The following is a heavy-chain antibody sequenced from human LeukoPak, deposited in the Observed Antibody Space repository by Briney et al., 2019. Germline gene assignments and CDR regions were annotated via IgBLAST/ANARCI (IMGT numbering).Heavy chain of an antibody. CDR2: INHSGST. J-gene: IGHJ4*02. CDR1: GGSFSGYY. CDR3: ARPGTIAVAGRGLYYFDY. Sequence: SETLSLTCAVYGGSFSGYYWSWIRQPLGKGLEWIGEINHSGSTNYNPSLKSRVTISVDTSKNQFSLKLSSVTAADTAVFYCARPGTIAVAGRGLYYFDYWGQGTLVTVSS. V-gene: IGHV4-34*01. D-gene: IGHD6-19*01.